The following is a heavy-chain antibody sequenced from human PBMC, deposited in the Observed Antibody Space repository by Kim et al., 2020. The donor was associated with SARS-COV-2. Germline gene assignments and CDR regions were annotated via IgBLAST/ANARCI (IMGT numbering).Heavy chain of an antibody. J-gene: IGHJ3*02. CDR3: ARHPVIPDTFDI. D-gene: IGHD2-21*01. V-gene: IGHV4-39*01. Sequence: SETLSLTCTVSGGSISSSSYYWGWIRQPPGKGLEWIGSIYYSGSTHYNPSLKSRVTISVDTSKNQFSLKLSSVTAADTAVYYCARHPVIPDTFDIWGQGTMVTVSS. CDR2: IYYSGST. CDR1: GGSISSSSYY.